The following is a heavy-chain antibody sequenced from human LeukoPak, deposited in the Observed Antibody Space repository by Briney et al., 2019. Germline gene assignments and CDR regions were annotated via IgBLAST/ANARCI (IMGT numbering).Heavy chain of an antibody. J-gene: IGHJ6*03. V-gene: IGHV3-30*02. D-gene: IGHD2-15*01. CDR3: AKDLYCSGGSCYSSYMDV. CDR1: GFTFSSYV. Sequence: PGGSLRLSRAASGFTFSSYVMHWVRQAPGKGLEWVAFIRYDGSNKYYADSVKGRFTISRDNSKNTLYLQMNSLRAEDTAVYYCAKDLYCSGGSCYSSYMDVWGKGTTVTVSS. CDR2: IRYDGSNK.